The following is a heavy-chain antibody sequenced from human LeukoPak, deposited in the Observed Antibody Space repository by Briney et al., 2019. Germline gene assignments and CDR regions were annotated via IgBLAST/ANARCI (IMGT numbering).Heavy chain of an antibody. V-gene: IGHV1-69*04. CDR2: IIRILGIA. Sequence: SVNLSCKASRGTFTSYAISWVRQAPGHRLEWMGRIIRILGIAKYEQKCQGRVTITPDKSTSTAYLELSSLRSEDTAVYYCARDRTYYPEVFFDYWGQGTLVTVSS. CDR1: RGTFTSYA. J-gene: IGHJ4*02. CDR3: ARDRTYYPEVFFDY. D-gene: IGHD3-22*01.